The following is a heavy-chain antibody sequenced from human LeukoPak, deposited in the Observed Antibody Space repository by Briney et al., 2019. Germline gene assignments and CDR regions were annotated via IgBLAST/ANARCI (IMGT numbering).Heavy chain of an antibody. CDR2: IYYSGST. J-gene: IGHJ4*02. CDR1: GGSISSSSYY. Sequence: SETLSLTCTVSGGSISSSSYYWGWIRQPPGKGLEWIGSIYYSGSTYYNPSLKSRVTISLDTSKNQFSLKLSSVTAADTAVYYCARDSLPPSSTQSTYWGQGTLVTVSS. D-gene: IGHD6-13*01. CDR3: ARDSLPPSSTQSTY. V-gene: IGHV4-39*07.